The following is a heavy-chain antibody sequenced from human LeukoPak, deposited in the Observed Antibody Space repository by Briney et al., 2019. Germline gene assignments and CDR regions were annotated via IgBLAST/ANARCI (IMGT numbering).Heavy chain of an antibody. V-gene: IGHV1-8*02. Sequence: ASVKVSCKASGGTFSSYAISWVRQATGQGLEWMGWMNPNTGNSGYAQEFQGRVTMTRNTSISTAYMELSSLRSEDTAVYYCARGLWEYWGQGTLVTVSS. CDR2: MNPNTGNS. J-gene: IGHJ4*02. CDR1: GGTFSSYA. D-gene: IGHD3-16*01. CDR3: ARGLWEY.